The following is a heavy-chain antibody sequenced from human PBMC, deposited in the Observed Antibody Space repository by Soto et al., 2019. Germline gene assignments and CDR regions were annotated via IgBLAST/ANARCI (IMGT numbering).Heavy chain of an antibody. CDR2: IWYDGSKK. CDR3: AREPNDILTGYSPDY. D-gene: IGHD3-9*01. V-gene: IGHV3-30*12. Sequence: GVLRLSCAASGFTFSNYGFHWLRQASDKGLEWVGDIWYDGSKKYYADSVKGRFTTSRDNAKNSLYLQLNSLRAEDTAVYYCAREPNDILTGYSPDYWGQGTLVTVSS. CDR1: GFTFSNYG. J-gene: IGHJ4*02.